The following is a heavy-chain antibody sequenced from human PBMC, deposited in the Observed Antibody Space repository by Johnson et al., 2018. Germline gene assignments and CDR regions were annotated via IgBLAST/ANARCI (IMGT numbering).Heavy chain of an antibody. CDR3: ARDLRYGPRYYMDV. V-gene: IGHV3-49*05. Sequence: VQLVQSGGGLVKPGRSLRLSCTASGFTFGDYAMSWFRQAPGKGLEWVGFIRSKAYGGTTEYAASVKGRFTISRDDSKNTLYLQMNSLRAEDTAGYYCARDLRYGPRYYMDVWGKGTTVTVSS. J-gene: IGHJ6*03. CDR2: IRSKAYGGTT. D-gene: IGHD1-1*01. CDR1: GFTFGDYA.